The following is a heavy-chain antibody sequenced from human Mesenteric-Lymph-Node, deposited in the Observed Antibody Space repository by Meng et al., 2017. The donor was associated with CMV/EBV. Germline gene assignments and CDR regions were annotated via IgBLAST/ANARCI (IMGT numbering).Heavy chain of an antibody. CDR2: IKSKYNGGTI. Sequence: SGFIFSNTWMTWVRQAPGKGLEWVGRIKSKYNGGTIDYAAPVKGRFTISRDDSQNTLYLQMNSLKTEDTALYFCTTVDGSEAVENLPDWGQGTLVTVSS. D-gene: IGHD5-24*01. V-gene: IGHV3-15*01. CDR1: GFIFSNTW. CDR3: TTVDGSEAVENLPD. J-gene: IGHJ4*02.